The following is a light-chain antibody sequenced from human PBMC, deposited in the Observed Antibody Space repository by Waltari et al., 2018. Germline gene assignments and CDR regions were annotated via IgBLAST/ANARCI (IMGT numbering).Light chain of an antibody. Sequence: DIVMTQSPDSLAVSLGERATINCKSSQSVLYSSNNKDYFAWYQQKPGQPPKMIIYWASTRESGVPDRFRGSGSETDFTLTINSLQAEDVAVYYCQQYYTTPYTFGQGTKLEIK. CDR3: QQYYTTPYT. V-gene: IGKV4-1*01. J-gene: IGKJ2*01. CDR1: QSVLYSSNNKDY. CDR2: WAS.